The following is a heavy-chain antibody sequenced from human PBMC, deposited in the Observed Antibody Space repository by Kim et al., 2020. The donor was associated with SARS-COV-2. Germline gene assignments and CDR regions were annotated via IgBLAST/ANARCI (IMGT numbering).Heavy chain of an antibody. CDR2: INPNSGGT. Sequence: ASVKVSCKASGYSFTGYYIHWVRQAPGQGLEWMGWINPNSGGTNYAQKFQGGVTMTRDTSIGTAYMELSRLRSDDTAVYYCARGGGFSSSPVDYWGQGTLVTVSS. CDR3: ARGGGFSSSPVDY. J-gene: IGHJ4*02. D-gene: IGHD6-19*01. CDR1: GYSFTGYY. V-gene: IGHV1-2*02.